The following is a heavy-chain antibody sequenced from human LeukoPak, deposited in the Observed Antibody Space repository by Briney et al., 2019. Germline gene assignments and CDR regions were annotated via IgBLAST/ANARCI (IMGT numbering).Heavy chain of an antibody. D-gene: IGHD6-6*01. CDR3: ARKGSSSCFDY. CDR1: GYTFISYQ. CDR2: INPTGGST. Sequence: EASVEVSCKASGYTFISYQMHWVRQAPGQGLEWMGIINPTGGSTSHAQKFQGRVTMTGDTSTSTVYMELSSLRSEDTAVYYCARKGSSSCFDYWGQGTLVTVSS. J-gene: IGHJ4*02. V-gene: IGHV1-46*01.